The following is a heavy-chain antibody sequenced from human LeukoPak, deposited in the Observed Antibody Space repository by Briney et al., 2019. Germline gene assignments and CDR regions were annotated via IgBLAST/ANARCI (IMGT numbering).Heavy chain of an antibody. D-gene: IGHD1-14*01. CDR1: GGSISSGSYY. J-gene: IGHJ6*02. V-gene: IGHV4-39*01. CDR3: ARRPAGTTAGLYYYGMDV. CDR2: IYYSGRT. Sequence: PSETLSLTCTVSGGSISSGSYYWSWIRQPAGKGLEWIGNIYYSGRTYSNPSLKSRVTISVDTSKNPFSLKLNSVAAADTAVYYCARRPAGTTAGLYYYGMDVWGQGTTVTVSS.